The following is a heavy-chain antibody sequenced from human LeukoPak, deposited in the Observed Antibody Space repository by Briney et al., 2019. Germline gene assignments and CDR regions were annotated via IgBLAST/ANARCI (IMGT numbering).Heavy chain of an antibody. CDR3: VRRFAVNPRYAFDI. CDR1: GGSISTYY. V-gene: IGHV4-59*08. D-gene: IGHD4-17*01. Sequence: SETLSLTCTVSGGSISTYYWTWIRQPPGKGLEWIGYVYYTGSTNHNPSLKSRVTISVDTSKNQFSLKLSSVTAADTAVYYCVRRFAVNPRYAFDIWGQGTVVSVSS. J-gene: IGHJ3*02. CDR2: VYYTGST.